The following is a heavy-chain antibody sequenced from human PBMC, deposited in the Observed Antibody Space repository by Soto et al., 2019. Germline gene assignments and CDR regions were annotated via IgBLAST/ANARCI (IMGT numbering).Heavy chain of an antibody. CDR2: TGGRGVGT. V-gene: IGHV3-23*01. CDR3: AKGLYYYDGSGYYRDRWYFDL. J-gene: IGHJ2*01. Sequence: EVQLLESGGGLVQPGGSLRLSCAASGFTFSNYAMTWVRQPPGKGLQWVSGTGGRGVGTYDADSVKGRFTISRDNSKNTLYLQMNSLRAEDTAVYYCAKGLYYYDGSGYYRDRWYFDLWGRGTQVTVSS. D-gene: IGHD3-22*01. CDR1: GFTFSNYA.